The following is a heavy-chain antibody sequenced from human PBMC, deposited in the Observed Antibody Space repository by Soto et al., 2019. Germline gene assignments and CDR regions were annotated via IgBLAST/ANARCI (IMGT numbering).Heavy chain of an antibody. Sequence: SETLSLTCAVYGGSFSGYYWSWIRQPPGKGLEWIGEINHSGSTNYNPSLKSRVTISVDTSKNQFSLKLSSVTAADTAVYYCAVIIAAAGTQGWFDPWGQGTLVTVSS. D-gene: IGHD6-13*01. J-gene: IGHJ5*02. CDR1: GGSFSGYY. V-gene: IGHV4-34*01. CDR2: INHSGST. CDR3: AVIIAAAGTQGWFDP.